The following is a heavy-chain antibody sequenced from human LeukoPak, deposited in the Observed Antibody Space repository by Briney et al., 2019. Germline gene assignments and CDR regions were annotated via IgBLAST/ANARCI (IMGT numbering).Heavy chain of an antibody. CDR3: VKDGRLYYYDSSGYFLDY. J-gene: IGHJ4*02. D-gene: IGHD3-22*01. CDR2: KRYDGSNK. Sequence: PGGSLRLSCAASGHTFSSYGMPWVRQAPGKGLEGVAFKRYDGSNKYYADSVKGRFTISRDNSKNTLYLQMNSLRAEDTAVYYCVKDGRLYYYDSSGYFLDYWGQGTLVTVSS. CDR1: GHTFSSYG. V-gene: IGHV3-30*02.